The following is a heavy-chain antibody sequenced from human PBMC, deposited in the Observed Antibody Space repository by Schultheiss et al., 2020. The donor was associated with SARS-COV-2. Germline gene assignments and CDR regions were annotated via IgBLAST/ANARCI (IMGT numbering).Heavy chain of an antibody. CDR2: ISGSGGST. D-gene: IGHD6-19*01. CDR1: GFTFSSYW. V-gene: IGHV3-23*01. Sequence: GGSLRLSCAASGFTFSSYWMHWVRQAPGKGLVWVSAISGSGGSTYYADSVKGRFTISRDNSKNTLYLQMNSLRAEDTAVYYCAKKGSSGWYGKYYFDYWGQGTLVTVSS. CDR3: AKKGSSGWYGKYYFDY. J-gene: IGHJ4*02.